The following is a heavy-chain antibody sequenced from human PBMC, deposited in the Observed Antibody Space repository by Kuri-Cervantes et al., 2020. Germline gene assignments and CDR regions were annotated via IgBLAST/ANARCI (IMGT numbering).Heavy chain of an antibody. CDR3: ARAPGYYYDSSGYYYEGYFDY. D-gene: IGHD3-22*01. CDR2: INPNSGGT. Sequence: ASAKVSCKASGHTFTGYYMHWVRQAPGQGLEWMGWINPNSGGTNYAQKFQGWVTMTRDTSISTAYMELSRLRSDDTAVYYCARAPGYYYDSSGYYYEGYFDYWGQGTLVTVSS. J-gene: IGHJ4*02. CDR1: GHTFTGYY. V-gene: IGHV1-2*04.